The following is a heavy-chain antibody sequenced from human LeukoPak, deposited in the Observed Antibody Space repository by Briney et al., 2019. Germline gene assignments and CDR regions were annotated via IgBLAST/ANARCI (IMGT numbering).Heavy chain of an antibody. V-gene: IGHV1-24*01. J-gene: IGHJ4*02. Sequence: ASVKVSCKVSGYTLAELSMHWVRQAPGKGLEWMGGFDPEDGETIYAQKFQGRVTMTEDTSTDTAYMELSSLRSEDTAVYYCATLGIAVAGTDQNDYWGQGTLVTVSS. CDR3: ATLGIAVAGTDQNDY. D-gene: IGHD6-19*01. CDR1: GYTLAELS. CDR2: FDPEDGET.